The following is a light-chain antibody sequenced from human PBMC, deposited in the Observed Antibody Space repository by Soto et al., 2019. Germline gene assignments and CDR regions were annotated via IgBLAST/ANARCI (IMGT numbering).Light chain of an antibody. V-gene: IGKV1-33*01. Sequence: DIQMTQSPSSLSASVGDRVTITCQASQDIRKYLNWYQQKPGKAPKLLIYDASTLETGVPPRFSGSGSGTDFSLTINRLQPEDFATYYCQQYESLFTFGRGTRWIS. CDR1: QDIRKY. CDR3: QQYESLFT. J-gene: IGKJ3*01. CDR2: DAS.